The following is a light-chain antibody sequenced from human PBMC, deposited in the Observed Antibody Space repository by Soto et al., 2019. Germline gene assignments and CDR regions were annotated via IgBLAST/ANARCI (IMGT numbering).Light chain of an antibody. CDR1: QSVSSSY. Sequence: EIVLTHSPGTLSLSPGERVTLSCRASQSVSSSYLAWYQQKPGQAPRLLIFGVSSRATGIPDRFSGSGSGTDFTLTISRLEPEDFAVYFCQQYGSPITFGQGTLLEIK. V-gene: IGKV3-20*01. J-gene: IGKJ5*01. CDR3: QQYGSPIT. CDR2: GVS.